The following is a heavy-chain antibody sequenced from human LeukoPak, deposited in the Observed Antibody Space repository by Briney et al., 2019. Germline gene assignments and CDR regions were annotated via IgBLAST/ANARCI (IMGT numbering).Heavy chain of an antibody. V-gene: IGHV4-30-2*01. D-gene: IGHD5-18*01. J-gene: IGHJ5*02. CDR1: GVSISSGGYS. CDR2: IYHSGST. Sequence: PSETLSLTCAVSGVSISSGGYSWSWIRQPPGKGLEWIGYIYHSGSTYYNPSLKSRVTISVDRSKNQFSLKLSSVTAADTAVYYSARGGRGYSYGYWWFDPWGQGTLVTVSS. CDR3: ARGGRGYSYGYWWFDP.